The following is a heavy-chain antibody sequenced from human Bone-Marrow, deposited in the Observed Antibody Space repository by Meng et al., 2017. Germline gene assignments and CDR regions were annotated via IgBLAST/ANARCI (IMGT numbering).Heavy chain of an antibody. CDR2: LDPHTGNA. CDR3: ARDGDTTMALYYFDS. D-gene: IGHD5-18*01. Sequence: ASVKVSCKASGYTFTDYHLHWLRQAPGQGLEWMGRLDPHTGNANYAQAFQGRVTMTGDTSIKTAYMELSRLTSDDPAVYFCARDGDTTMALYYFDSWGQGTLVTVSS. J-gene: IGHJ4*02. CDR1: GYTFTDYH. V-gene: IGHV1-2*06.